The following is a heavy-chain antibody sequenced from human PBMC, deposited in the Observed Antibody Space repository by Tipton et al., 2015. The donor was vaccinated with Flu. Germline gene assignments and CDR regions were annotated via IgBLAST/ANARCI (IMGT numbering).Heavy chain of an antibody. Sequence: SLRLSCAASGFTVSSKYMGWVRQAPGKGLQWVSVIYRGGTTYVADSVKGRCTISRDNSKNTVYLQMNSLRVEDTAVYYCARGREARGGHYGMDVWGQGTTVTVSS. CDR3: ARGREARGGHYGMDV. CDR1: GFTVSSKY. V-gene: IGHV3-53*01. J-gene: IGHJ6*02. CDR2: IYRGGTT. D-gene: IGHD3-10*01.